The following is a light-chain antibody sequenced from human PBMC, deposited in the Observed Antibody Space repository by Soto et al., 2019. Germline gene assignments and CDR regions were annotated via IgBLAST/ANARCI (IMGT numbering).Light chain of an antibody. J-gene: IGKJ1*01. CDR3: QQYNNWPSWT. CDR2: GAS. CDR1: QSVGSN. Sequence: IVMTQSPATLSVSPGERATLSCRASQSVGSNLAWYQQKPGQAPRLLIYGASTRATGIPVRFSGSGSGTEFTLTISSLQSEDFAVYYCQQYNNWPSWTFGQGTKVEIK. V-gene: IGKV3-15*01.